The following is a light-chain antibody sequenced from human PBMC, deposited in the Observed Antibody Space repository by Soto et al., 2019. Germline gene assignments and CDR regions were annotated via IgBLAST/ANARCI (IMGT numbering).Light chain of an antibody. CDR3: QQYNNWPPT. V-gene: IGKV3-15*01. J-gene: IGKJ1*01. CDR2: GAS. CDR1: QSVSSN. Sequence: ERVMTQSPATLSVSPGERATLSCRASQSVSSNLAWYQQKPGQAPRLLIYGASTRATGIPARFSGSGSGTEFTLTISSLQSEDFAVYYCQQYNNWPPTFGQVTKVEIK.